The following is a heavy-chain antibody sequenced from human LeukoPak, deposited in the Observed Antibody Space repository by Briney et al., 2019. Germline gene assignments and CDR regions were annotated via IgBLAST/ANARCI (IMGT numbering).Heavy chain of an antibody. CDR2: IYYSGST. Sequence: SETLSLTCAVYGGSFSGYYWSWIRQPPGKGLEWIGYIYYSGSTNYNPSLKSRVTISVDTSKNQFSLKLSSVTAADTAVYYCARGPGWLRQYYFDYWGQGTLVTVSS. J-gene: IGHJ4*02. CDR3: ARGPGWLRQYYFDY. D-gene: IGHD5-12*01. CDR1: GGSFSGYY. V-gene: IGHV4-59*01.